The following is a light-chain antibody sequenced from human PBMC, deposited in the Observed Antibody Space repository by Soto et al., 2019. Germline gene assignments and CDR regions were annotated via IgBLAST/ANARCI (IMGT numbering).Light chain of an antibody. CDR3: SSYSSSKTLV. CDR1: SSDVGGYTY. CDR2: EVS. Sequence: QSALTQPASVSGSPGQSITMSCTGTSSDVGGYTYVSWYQQHPGKAPKLIIYEVSYRPSGVSNRFSGSKSGNTASLTISGLQAEDEADYHCSSYSSSKTLVFGGGTKVTVL. J-gene: IGLJ3*02. V-gene: IGLV2-14*01.